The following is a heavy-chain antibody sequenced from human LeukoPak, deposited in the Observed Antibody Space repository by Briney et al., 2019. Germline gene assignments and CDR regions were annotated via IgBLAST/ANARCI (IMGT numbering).Heavy chain of an antibody. CDR3: ARSAAGTYY. D-gene: IGHD1-1*01. Sequence: GGSLRLSCAASGFTFSSYGMHWVRQAPGKGLEWVAVISYDGSNKYYADSVEGRFTISRDNSKNTLYLQMNSLRAEDTAVYYCARSAAGTYYWGQGTLVTVSS. V-gene: IGHV3-30*03. CDR2: ISYDGSNK. CDR1: GFTFSSYG. J-gene: IGHJ4*02.